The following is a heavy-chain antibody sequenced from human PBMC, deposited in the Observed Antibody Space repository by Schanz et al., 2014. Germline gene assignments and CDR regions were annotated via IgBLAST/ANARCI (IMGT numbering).Heavy chain of an antibody. CDR2: MSYDGSIK. Sequence: QVQLVESGGGVVQPGRSLRISCAASGFTFSSYGMHWVRQAPGKGLEWVAAMSYDGSIKYYGDSVKGRFTISRDNSKNTLYLHMNTLRSEDTAVYYCAKDSTHIDIVLVPTAIDYWGQGTLVTVSS. CDR3: AKDSTHIDIVLVPTAIDY. J-gene: IGHJ4*02. V-gene: IGHV3-30*18. D-gene: IGHD2-2*01. CDR1: GFTFSSYG.